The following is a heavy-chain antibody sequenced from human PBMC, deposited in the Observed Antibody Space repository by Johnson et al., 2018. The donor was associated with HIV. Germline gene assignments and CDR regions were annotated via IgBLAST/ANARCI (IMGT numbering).Heavy chain of an antibody. CDR2: ISWNSGSI. J-gene: IGHJ3*02. CDR3: AKGSIAARWGAFDI. CDR1: GFTFSAYA. D-gene: IGHD6-6*01. V-gene: IGHV3-9*01. Sequence: EVQLVESGGGLVQPGGSLRLSCAASGFTFSAYAMHWVRQAPGKGLEWVSGISWNSGSIGYADSVKGRFTISRDNAKNSLYLQMNSLRAEDTALYCCAKGSIAARWGAFDIWGQGTMVTVSS.